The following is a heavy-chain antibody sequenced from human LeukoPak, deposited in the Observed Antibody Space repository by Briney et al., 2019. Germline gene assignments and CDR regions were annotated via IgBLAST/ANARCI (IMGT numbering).Heavy chain of an antibody. V-gene: IGHV4-39*01. J-gene: IGHJ4*02. D-gene: IGHD1-26*01. CDR1: GGYINTTDFD. CDR2: ISSSGKA. Sequence: SETLSLPCAVSGGYINTTDFDWAWIRQPPGQGFEWIATISSSGKAYYYPSLMSRVTISVDTSKNQFSLDVTSVTAADTGLFYCARFKGGTGFDYWGRGILVIVS. CDR3: ARFKGGTGFDY.